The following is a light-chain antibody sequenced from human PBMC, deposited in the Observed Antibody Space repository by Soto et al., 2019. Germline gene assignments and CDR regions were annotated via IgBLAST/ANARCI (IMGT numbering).Light chain of an antibody. V-gene: IGLV1-47*02. CDR3: SAWDDSLSVWV. CDR1: SSNIGRDY. CDR2: TNN. J-gene: IGLJ3*02. Sequence: QSVLTQPPSASGTPGQRVTISCSGSSSNIGRDYVYWYQQLPGTAPKLLIYTNNQRASGVPDRFSGSKSGTSASLAISGLRYEDEAEYFCSAWDDSLSVWVFGGGTKLTV.